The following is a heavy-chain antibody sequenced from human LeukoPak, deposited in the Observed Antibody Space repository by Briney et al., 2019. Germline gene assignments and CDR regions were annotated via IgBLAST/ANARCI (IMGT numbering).Heavy chain of an antibody. CDR1: GGSISSGSYY. J-gene: IGHJ4*02. CDR2: IYTSGST. V-gene: IGHV4-61*02. D-gene: IGHD2-8*01. Sequence: SQTLSLTCTVSGGSISSGSYYWSWIRQPAGKGLEWIGRIYTSGSTNYNPSLKSRVTISVDTSKNQFSLKLSSVTAADTAVYYCASLGYCTNGVCYWRNFDYWGQGTLVTVSS. CDR3: ASLGYCTNGVCYWRNFDY.